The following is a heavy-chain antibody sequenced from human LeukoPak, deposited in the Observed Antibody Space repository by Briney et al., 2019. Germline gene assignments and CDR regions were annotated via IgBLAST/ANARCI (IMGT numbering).Heavy chain of an antibody. CDR1: GFPLSRYW. D-gene: IGHD3-10*01. CDR2: KKQDGDQK. CDR3: ARFAKGYGSGDIDY. Sequence: GGSLRLSCVASGFPLSRYWMRWVRQAPGKGLEGVADKKQDGDQKHYVDAVRGRFIISRDHAKNTLHLQKNSLRAEDTAVYYCARFAKGYGSGDIDYWGQGTLVTVSS. J-gene: IGHJ4*02. V-gene: IGHV3-7*01.